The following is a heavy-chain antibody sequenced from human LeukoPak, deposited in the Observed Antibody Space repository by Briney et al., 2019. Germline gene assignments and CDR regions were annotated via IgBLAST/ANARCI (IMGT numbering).Heavy chain of an antibody. CDR1: GFTFDDYG. J-gene: IGHJ6*03. CDR2: INWNGGST. CDR3: ARFVGARYYYYMDV. Sequence: GGSLRLSCAASGFTFDDYGMSWVRQAPGKGLEWVSGINWNGGSTGYADSVKGRFTISRDNAKNSLYLQMNSLRAEDTALYHCARFVGARYYYYMDVWGKGTTVTVSS. D-gene: IGHD1-26*01. V-gene: IGHV3-20*01.